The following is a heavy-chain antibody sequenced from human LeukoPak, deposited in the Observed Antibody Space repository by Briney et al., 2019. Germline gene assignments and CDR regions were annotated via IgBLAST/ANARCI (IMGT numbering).Heavy chain of an antibody. CDR3: AKDRRAYYYDSSGYGPFDY. J-gene: IGHJ4*02. D-gene: IGHD3-22*01. V-gene: IGHV3-23*01. Sequence: GGSLRLSCAASGFTFSSYAMSWVRQAPGKGLEWVSAISGSGGSTYYADSVKGRFTISRDNSKNTLYLQMNSLRAEDTAVYYCAKDRRAYYYDSSGYGPFDYWGQGTLVTVSS. CDR1: GFTFSSYA. CDR2: ISGSGGST.